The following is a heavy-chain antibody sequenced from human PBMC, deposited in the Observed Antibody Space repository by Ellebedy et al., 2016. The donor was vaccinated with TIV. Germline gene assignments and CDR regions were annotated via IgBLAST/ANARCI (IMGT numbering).Heavy chain of an antibody. D-gene: IGHD2-8*01. Sequence: AASVKVSCKASGYTFTGYYMHWVRQAPGQGLEWMGWISAYNGNTNYAQKLQGRVTMTTDTSTSTAYMELRSLRSDDTAVYYCARDGYCTNGVCYRDGAFDIWGQGTMVTVSS. J-gene: IGHJ3*02. CDR1: GYTFTGYY. V-gene: IGHV1-18*04. CDR3: ARDGYCTNGVCYRDGAFDI. CDR2: ISAYNGNT.